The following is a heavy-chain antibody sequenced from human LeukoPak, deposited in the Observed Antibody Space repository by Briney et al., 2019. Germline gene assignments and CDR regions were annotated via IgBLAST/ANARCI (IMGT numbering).Heavy chain of an antibody. Sequence: SETLSLTCTVSGGSISSSTYHWGWIRQPPGKGLEWIGTIYYSGITDYNPSLKSRVTISVDTSKNQFSLKLSSVTAADTAVYYCASYRSAYADYWGQGALVTVSS. CDR1: GGSISSSTYH. D-gene: IGHD3-22*01. CDR3: ASYRSAYADY. CDR2: IYYSGIT. J-gene: IGHJ4*02. V-gene: IGHV4-39*01.